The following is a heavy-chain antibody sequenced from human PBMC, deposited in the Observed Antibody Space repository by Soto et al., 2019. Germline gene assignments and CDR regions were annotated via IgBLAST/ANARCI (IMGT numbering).Heavy chain of an antibody. D-gene: IGHD3-16*01. CDR1: GYTFTTYG. J-gene: IGHJ6*02. CDR2: INGYNGNA. V-gene: IGHV1-18*01. CDR3: ARMGDVPYYYYGMDV. Sequence: QVPLVQSGAEVKKPGASVTVSCKASGYTFTTYGVSWVRQAPGQGLEWLGWINGYNGNAKYAENLQDRVSMTTDTSTTTAYMELRSLRSDDTAVYYCARMGDVPYYYYGMDVWGQGTTVTVSS.